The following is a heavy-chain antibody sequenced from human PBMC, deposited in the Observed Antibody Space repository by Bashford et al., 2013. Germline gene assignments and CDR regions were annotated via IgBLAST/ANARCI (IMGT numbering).Heavy chain of an antibody. CDR3: ARVDGLITVTGGFGP. CDR1: GGTFSSYA. CDR2: IIPIFGTA. Sequence: SVKVSCKASGGTFSSYAISWVRQAPGQGLEWMGGIIPIFGTANYAQKFQGRVTITADESTSTAYMELSSLRSEDTAVYYCARVDGLITVTGGFGPWGQGTMVTVSS. D-gene: IGHD1-20*01. V-gene: IGHV1-69*13. J-gene: IGHJ5*02.